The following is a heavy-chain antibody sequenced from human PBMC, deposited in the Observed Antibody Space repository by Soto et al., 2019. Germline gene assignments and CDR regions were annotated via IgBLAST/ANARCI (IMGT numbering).Heavy chain of an antibody. J-gene: IGHJ5*02. D-gene: IGHD2-2*01. CDR3: ARVVPGAEAWFGP. CDR2: ISLYSDGT. CDR1: GYTSSNYG. Sequence: GASVKVSCKTSGYTSSNYGITWVRQAPGQPLEWLGWISLYSDGTNYAQKFQGRVSMTTDTSTTTAYMELRSLRSDDTAVYYCARVVPGAEAWFGPWGQGTLVTVPQ. V-gene: IGHV1-18*01.